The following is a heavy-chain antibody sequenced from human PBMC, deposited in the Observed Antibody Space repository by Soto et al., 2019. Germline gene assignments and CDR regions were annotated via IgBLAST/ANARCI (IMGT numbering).Heavy chain of an antibody. V-gene: IGHV3-30*18. CDR1: GFTFSSYG. J-gene: IGHJ6*02. Sequence: QVQLVESGRGVVQPGRSLRLSCAASGFTFSSYGMHWVRQAPGKGLEWVAVISHDGSNKYFADSVKGRFTISRDNSQNTLYLQMNSLRAEDTAVYYCAKHLRAVSGYLHGMDVWGQATTGTVSS. CDR2: ISHDGSNK. D-gene: IGHD6-19*01. CDR3: AKHLRAVSGYLHGMDV.